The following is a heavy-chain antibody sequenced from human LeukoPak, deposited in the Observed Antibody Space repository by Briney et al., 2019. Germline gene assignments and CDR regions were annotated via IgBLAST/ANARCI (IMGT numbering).Heavy chain of an antibody. D-gene: IGHD6-19*01. V-gene: IGHV3-48*03. Sequence: PGGSLRLSCAASGFTFSSYEMNWVRQAPGKGLEWVSYISSSGSTIYYADSVKGRFTIPRDNAKNSLYLQMNSLRAEDTAVYYCARGTPAGYSSGWYPYWGQGTLVTVSS. CDR1: GFTFSSYE. J-gene: IGHJ4*02. CDR3: ARGTPAGYSSGWYPY. CDR2: ISSSGSTI.